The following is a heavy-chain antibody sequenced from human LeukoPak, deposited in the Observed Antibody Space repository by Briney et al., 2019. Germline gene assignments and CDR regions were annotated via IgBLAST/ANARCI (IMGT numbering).Heavy chain of an antibody. Sequence: PGGSLRLSCAASGFTFSSYSMNWVRQAPGKGLEWVSYISSSSSTIYYADSVKGRFTISRDNAENSLYLQMNSLRDEDTAVYYCARPKYSGSYYRDYWGQGTLVTVSS. CDR1: GFTFSSYS. CDR3: ARPKYSGSYYRDY. CDR2: ISSSSSTI. J-gene: IGHJ4*02. V-gene: IGHV3-48*02. D-gene: IGHD1-26*01.